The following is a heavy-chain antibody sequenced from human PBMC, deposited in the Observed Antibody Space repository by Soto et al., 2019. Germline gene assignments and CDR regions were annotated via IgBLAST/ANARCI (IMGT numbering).Heavy chain of an antibody. Sequence: PSETLSLTCAVSGGSISGYYLSWLRQPPGKGLEWIGYIYYSGSTNYNPSLKSRVTISVDTSKNQFSLKLSSVTAADTAVYYCARDRWELDYFDYWGQGTLVTVSS. V-gene: IGHV4-59*01. CDR3: ARDRWELDYFDY. D-gene: IGHD1-26*01. J-gene: IGHJ4*02. CDR2: IYYSGST. CDR1: GGSISGYY.